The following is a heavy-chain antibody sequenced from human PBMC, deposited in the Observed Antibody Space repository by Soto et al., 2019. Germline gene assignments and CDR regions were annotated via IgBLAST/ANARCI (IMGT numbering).Heavy chain of an antibody. Sequence: PGGSLRLSCAASGFTFSSYAMSWVRQAPGKGLEWVSAISGSGGSTYYADSVKGRSTISRDNSKNTLYLQMNSLRAEDTAVYYCAKDQAPAVVVPAALNYYYYYGMDVWGQGTTVTVSS. D-gene: IGHD2-2*01. J-gene: IGHJ6*02. V-gene: IGHV3-23*01. CDR1: GFTFSSYA. CDR2: ISGSGGST. CDR3: AKDQAPAVVVPAALNYYYYYGMDV.